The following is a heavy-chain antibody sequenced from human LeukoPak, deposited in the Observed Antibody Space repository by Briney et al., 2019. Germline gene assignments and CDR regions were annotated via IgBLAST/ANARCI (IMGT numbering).Heavy chain of an antibody. J-gene: IGHJ4*02. V-gene: IGHV1-2*02. Sequence: ASVKVSCKTSGYTFTGYYMHWVRQAPGQGLEWMGWINPNSGGTNYAQKFQGRVTMTRDTSISTAYMELSRLRSDDTAVYYCARAKYNWNDVGYFDYWGQGTLVTVSS. CDR3: ARAKYNWNDVGYFDY. CDR2: INPNSGGT. D-gene: IGHD1-20*01. CDR1: GYTFTGYY.